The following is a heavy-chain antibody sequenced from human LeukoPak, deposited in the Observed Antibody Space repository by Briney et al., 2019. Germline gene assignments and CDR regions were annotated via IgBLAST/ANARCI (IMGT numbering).Heavy chain of an antibody. CDR3: AKATSYYYDTSGYFDY. V-gene: IGHV3-23*01. D-gene: IGHD3-22*01. CDR2: ISGAGGST. Sequence: QSGGSLRLSCAASGFTFSNYAMSWVRQAPGKGLEWVSAISGAGGSTYYADSVKGRFTISRDNSKNTLYLQMNSLRAEDTAVYYCAKATSYYYDTSGYFDYWGQGTLVTVSS. CDR1: GFTFSNYA. J-gene: IGHJ4*02.